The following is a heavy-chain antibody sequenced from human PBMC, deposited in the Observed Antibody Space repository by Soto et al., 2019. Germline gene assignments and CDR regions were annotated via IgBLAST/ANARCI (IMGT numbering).Heavy chain of an antibody. Sequence: ASVKVSCKASGGTFSSYAISWVRQAPGQGLEWMGGIIPIFGTANYAQKFQGRVTITADESTSTAYMELSSLRSEDTAVYYCARDPDRTTRWGLGDYYGMDVWGQGTTVTVSS. CDR3: ARDPDRTTRWGLGDYYGMDV. D-gene: IGHD4-17*01. V-gene: IGHV1-69*13. J-gene: IGHJ6*02. CDR1: GGTFSSYA. CDR2: IIPIFGTA.